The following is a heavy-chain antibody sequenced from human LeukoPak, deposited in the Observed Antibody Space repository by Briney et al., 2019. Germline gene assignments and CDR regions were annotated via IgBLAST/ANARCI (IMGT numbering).Heavy chain of an antibody. CDR2: ISGSGGST. J-gene: IGHJ3*02. Sequence: GGSLRLSCAASGFTFSSYAMSWVRQAPGKGLEWVSAISGSGGSTYYADSVKGRFTISRDNSKNTLYLQMNSLRAEDTAVYYCAKRWKAVAATDAFDIWAKGQWSPSLQ. V-gene: IGHV3-23*01. D-gene: IGHD6-19*01. CDR1: GFTFSSYA. CDR3: AKRWKAVAATDAFDI.